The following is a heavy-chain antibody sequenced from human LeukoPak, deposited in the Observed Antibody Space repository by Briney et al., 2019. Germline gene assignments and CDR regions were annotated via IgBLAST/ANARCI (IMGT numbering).Heavy chain of an antibody. CDR1: GYTFTSYG. D-gene: IGHD2-2*01. V-gene: IGHV1-18*01. CDR3: ARDLGYHQFDP. CDR2: ISTYNGDT. Sequence: ASVKVSCMASGYTFTSYGVSWVRQAPGQGLEWMGWISTYNGDTNYAQNLQGRVTMTTDTSTSTAYMEVRSLRSDDTAVYYCARDLGYHQFDPWGQGTLVTVSS. J-gene: IGHJ5*02.